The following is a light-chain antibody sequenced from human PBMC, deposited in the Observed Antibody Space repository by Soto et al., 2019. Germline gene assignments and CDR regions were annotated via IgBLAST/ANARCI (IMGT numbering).Light chain of an antibody. CDR2: KAS. V-gene: IGKV1-5*03. J-gene: IGKJ1*01. CDR1: QSISSW. Sequence: DIQMTQSPSTLSASVGDRVTITCRASQSISSWLAWYQQQPGKDPKPLIYKASSLDSGVPSRFSGSGSGKEFTLTISRLQPDDFATYYCQQYNSYSTFRQGTKVDIK. CDR3: QQYNSYST.